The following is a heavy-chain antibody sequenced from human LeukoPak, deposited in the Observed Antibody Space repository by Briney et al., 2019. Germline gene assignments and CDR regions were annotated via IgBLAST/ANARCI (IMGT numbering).Heavy chain of an antibody. CDR2: ISSSSSYI. V-gene: IGHV3-21*01. J-gene: IGHJ4*02. Sequence: GESLRLSCAASGFTFSSYSMNWVRQAPGKGLEWVSSISSSSSYIYYADSMKGRFTISRDNAKNSLYLQMNSLRAEDTAVYYCARDFYYDILTGYLTHWGQGTLVTVSS. CDR3: ARDFYYDILTGYLTH. D-gene: IGHD3-9*01. CDR1: GFTFSSYS.